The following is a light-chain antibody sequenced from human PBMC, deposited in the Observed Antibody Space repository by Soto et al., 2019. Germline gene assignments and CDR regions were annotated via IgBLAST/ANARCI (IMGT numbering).Light chain of an antibody. J-gene: IGKJ4*01. CDR2: IPS. V-gene: IGKV3-15*01. CDR1: QSIGTN. Sequence: VMTQSPATVSVSPGERTSLSCRARQSIGTNLGWYQQKPGQAPRLLISIPSTRATGVPARFSGSGSGTDVTLTISSLQSQDSAVFSCQQHAGWPLAFGGGTKV. CDR3: QQHAGWPLA.